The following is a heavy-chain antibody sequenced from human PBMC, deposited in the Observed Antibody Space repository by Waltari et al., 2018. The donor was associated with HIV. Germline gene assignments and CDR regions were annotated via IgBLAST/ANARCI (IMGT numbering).Heavy chain of an antibody. CDR1: GGSFSGYY. V-gene: IGHV4-34*01. Sequence: QVQLQQWGAGLLKPSETLSLTCAVYGGSFSGYYWSWIRQPPGKGLEWIAEINHSGSTNYNPSLKSRVTISVDTSKNQFSLKLSSVTAADTAVYYCARSRGYSYGYRVGYYYYGMDVWGQGTTVTVSS. J-gene: IGHJ6*02. D-gene: IGHD5-18*01. CDR2: INHSGST. CDR3: ARSRGYSYGYRVGYYYYGMDV.